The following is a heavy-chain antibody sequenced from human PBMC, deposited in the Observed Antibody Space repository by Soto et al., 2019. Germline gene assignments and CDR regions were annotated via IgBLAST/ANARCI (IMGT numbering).Heavy chain of an antibody. CDR2: IYYNGDT. J-gene: IGHJ3*02. CDR1: GGSISSNSHY. Sequence: SETLSLTCSLSGGSISSNSHYWGWIRQPPGKGLEWIGSIYYNGDTYYNPSLKSRVTISVDTSKNQFSVKLNSVTAADTAVYYCARHQSIVVVTAARAFDIWGQGTMVT. D-gene: IGHD2-15*01. V-gene: IGHV4-39*01. CDR3: ARHQSIVVVTAARAFDI.